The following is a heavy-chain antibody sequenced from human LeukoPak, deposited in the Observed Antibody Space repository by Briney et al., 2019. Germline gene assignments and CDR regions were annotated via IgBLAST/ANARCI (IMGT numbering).Heavy chain of an antibody. J-gene: IGHJ5*02. CDR1: GYTFTSYG. Sequence: ASVNVSCKASGYTFTSYGISWVRQAPGQGLEWMGWISAYNGNTNYAQKLQGRVTMTTDTSTSTAYMELRSLSSDDTAVYYCAVSEDIVVVPAAIASFDPWGQGTLVTVSS. V-gene: IGHV1-18*04. CDR3: AVSEDIVVVPAAIASFDP. CDR2: ISAYNGNT. D-gene: IGHD2-2*01.